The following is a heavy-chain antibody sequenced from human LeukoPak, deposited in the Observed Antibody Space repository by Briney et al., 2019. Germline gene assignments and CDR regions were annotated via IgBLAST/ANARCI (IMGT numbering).Heavy chain of an antibody. J-gene: IGHJ3*02. CDR1: GGSFSGYY. CDR2: INHSGST. Sequence: SETLSLTCAVYGGSFSGYYWSWIRQPPGKGLEWIGEINHSGSTNYNPSLKSRVTISVDMSKSQFSLKLSSVTAADTAVYYCARAAYYGSDRDAFDIWGQGTMVTVSS. V-gene: IGHV4-34*01. CDR3: ARAAYYGSDRDAFDI. D-gene: IGHD3-10*01.